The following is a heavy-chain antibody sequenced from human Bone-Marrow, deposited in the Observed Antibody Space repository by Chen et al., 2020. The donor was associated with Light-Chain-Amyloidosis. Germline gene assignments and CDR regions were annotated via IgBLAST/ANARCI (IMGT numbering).Heavy chain of an antibody. D-gene: IGHD3-3*01. Sequence: QLQLQESGPGLVKPSETLFLTCTVSGGFISPHYWSWMRQSPGKDLEWIGYIYYSGRARYNPSVRGRVTMLVDTSKNQISLKLKSLTAADTAICYCARDVRARFMEPGSFDPWGQGTLVIVSS. CDR3: ARDVRARFMEPGSFDP. J-gene: IGHJ5*02. CDR1: GGFISPHY. CDR2: IYYSGRA. V-gene: IGHV4-59*11.